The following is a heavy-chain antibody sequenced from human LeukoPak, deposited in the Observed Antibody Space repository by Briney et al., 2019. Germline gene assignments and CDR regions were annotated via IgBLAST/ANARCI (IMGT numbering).Heavy chain of an antibody. CDR3: ARDLLISSAARYYCYYYGMDV. CDR1: GFTFSSCW. D-gene: IGHD2-2*01. CDR2: INSDGSST. V-gene: IGHV3-74*01. Sequence: GGSLRLSCAASGFTFSSCWMHWVRQAPGKGLVWVSRINSDGSSTSYADSVKGRFTISRDNAKNTLYLQMNSLRAEDTAVYYCARDLLISSAARYYCYYYGMDVWGQGTTVTVSS. J-gene: IGHJ6*02.